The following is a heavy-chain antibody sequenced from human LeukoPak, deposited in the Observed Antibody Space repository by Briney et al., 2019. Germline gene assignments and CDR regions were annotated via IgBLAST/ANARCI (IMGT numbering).Heavy chain of an antibody. CDR3: ARGPTMKMDV. CDR1: GFTFSSYS. D-gene: IGHD3-22*01. V-gene: IGHV3-21*01. J-gene: IGHJ6*04. Sequence: GGSLRLSCAASGFTFSSYSMNWVRQAPGKGLEWVSSMNSRSSSKYYADSVKGRFTISRDNAKNSLYLQMNSLRAEDTAVYYCARGPTMKMDVWGKGTTVTVSS. CDR2: MNSRSSSK.